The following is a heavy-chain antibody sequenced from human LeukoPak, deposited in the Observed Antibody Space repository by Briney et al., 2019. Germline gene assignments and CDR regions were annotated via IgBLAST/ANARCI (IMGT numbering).Heavy chain of an antibody. V-gene: IGHV3-23*01. D-gene: IGHD1-26*01. J-gene: IGHJ4*02. CDR2: ISGSGGST. CDR1: GFTFSSYA. CDR3: AKGRSFDGYFDY. Sequence: GGSLRLSCAASGFTFSSYAMSWVRQAPGKGLEWVSAISGSGGSTYYADSVKGRFTISRDNSKNTLYLQMSSLRAEDTAVYYCAKGRSFDGYFDYWGQGTLVTVSS.